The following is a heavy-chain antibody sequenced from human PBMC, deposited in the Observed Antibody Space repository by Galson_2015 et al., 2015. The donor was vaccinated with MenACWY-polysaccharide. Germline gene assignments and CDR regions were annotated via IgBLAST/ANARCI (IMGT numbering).Heavy chain of an antibody. D-gene: IGHD6-19*01. V-gene: IGHV3-23*01. CDR3: ARHGLKTQWTWFDP. Sequence: SLRLSCAASGFTFSTYAMSWVRQAPGKGPEWVSFISGNGGRTEYVDSVKGRFTISRDNSKNTLDLQMNSLRAEDTAVYYCARHGLKTQWTWFDPWGQGTLVTVSS. J-gene: IGHJ5*02. CDR2: ISGNGGRT. CDR1: GFTFSTYA.